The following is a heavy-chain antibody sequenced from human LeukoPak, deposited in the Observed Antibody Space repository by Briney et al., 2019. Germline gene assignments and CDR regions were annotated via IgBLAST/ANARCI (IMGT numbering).Heavy chain of an antibody. J-gene: IGHJ4*02. CDR1: GYTFTGYY. V-gene: IGHV1-2*02. D-gene: IGHD3-22*01. Sequence: GASVKVSCKASGYTFTGYYMHWVRQAPGQGLEWMGWINPNSGGTNYAQKFQGRVTMTRDTSISTVYMELSRLRSDDTAVFYCARNYYDSNGSFDQWGQGTLVTVSS. CDR3: ARNYYDSNGSFDQ. CDR2: INPNSGGT.